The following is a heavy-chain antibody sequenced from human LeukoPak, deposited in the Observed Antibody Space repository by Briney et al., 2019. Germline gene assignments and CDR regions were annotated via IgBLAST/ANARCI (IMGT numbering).Heavy chain of an antibody. CDR1: GYTFTSYD. CDR2: MNPNSGNT. J-gene: IGHJ4*02. CDR3: ARGRGSRSFDY. V-gene: IGHV1-8*01. Sequence: ASVKVSRKASGYTFTSYDINWVRQATGQGLEWMGWMNPNSGNTAYAQKFQGRVTMTRDTSKSTAYMELSSLRSDDAAVYYCARGRGSRSFDYWGLGTLVTVSS. D-gene: IGHD6-13*01.